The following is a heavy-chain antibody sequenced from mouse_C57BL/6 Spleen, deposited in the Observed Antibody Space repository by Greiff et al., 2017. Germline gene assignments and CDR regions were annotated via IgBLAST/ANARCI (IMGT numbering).Heavy chain of an antibody. CDR1: GYTFTDYY. Sequence: VQLQQSGAELVRPGASVKLSCKASGYTFTDYYINWVKQRPGQGLEWIARIYPGSGNTYYNEKFKGKATLTAEKSSSTAYMQLSSLTSEDSAVYFCARWINWDYAMDYWGQGTSVTVSS. V-gene: IGHV1-76*01. CDR2: IYPGSGNT. CDR3: ARWINWDYAMDY. D-gene: IGHD4-1*01. J-gene: IGHJ4*01.